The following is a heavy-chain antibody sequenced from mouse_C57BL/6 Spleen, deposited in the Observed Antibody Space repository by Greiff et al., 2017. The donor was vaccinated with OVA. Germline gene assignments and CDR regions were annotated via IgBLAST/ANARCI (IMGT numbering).Heavy chain of an antibody. D-gene: IGHD1-1*01. CDR2: IDPENGDT. Sequence: VQLQQSGAELVRPGASVKLSCTASGFNIQDDYMHWVKQRPEQGLEWIGWIDPENGDTEYASKFQGKATITADTSSNTAYLQLSSLTSEDTAVYYCTYYGSSPWFAYWGQGTLVTVSA. V-gene: IGHV14-4*01. J-gene: IGHJ3*01. CDR1: GFNIQDDY. CDR3: TYYGSSPWFAY.